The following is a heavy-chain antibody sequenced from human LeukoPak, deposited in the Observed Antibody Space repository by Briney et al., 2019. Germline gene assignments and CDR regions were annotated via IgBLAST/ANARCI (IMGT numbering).Heavy chain of an antibody. Sequence: PGGSLRLSCAASGFTFSNYAMSWVRQTPGKVLEWVSAFTGSGGSAYYADSVKGRFTISRDNSKNTLYLQMNSLRAEDTAIHYCASRYCSGGSCYNRYYFDYWGQGTLVTVSS. CDR1: GFTFSNYA. CDR2: FTGSGGSA. D-gene: IGHD2-15*01. V-gene: IGHV3-23*01. J-gene: IGHJ4*02. CDR3: ASRYCSGGSCYNRYYFDY.